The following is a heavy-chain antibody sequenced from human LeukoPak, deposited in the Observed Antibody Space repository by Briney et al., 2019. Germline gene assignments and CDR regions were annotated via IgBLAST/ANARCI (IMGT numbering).Heavy chain of an antibody. CDR2: IYPGDSDT. J-gene: IGHJ3*02. CDR1: GYIFTSYW. D-gene: IGHD2-21*02. Sequence: GESLKISCKGSGYIFTSYWIGWVRQMPGKGLEWMGIIYPGDSDTRYSPSFQGQVTISADKSISTAYLQWSSLKASDTAMYYCARHVEYCGGDCYANAFDIWGQGTMVTVSS. CDR3: ARHVEYCGGDCYANAFDI. V-gene: IGHV5-51*01.